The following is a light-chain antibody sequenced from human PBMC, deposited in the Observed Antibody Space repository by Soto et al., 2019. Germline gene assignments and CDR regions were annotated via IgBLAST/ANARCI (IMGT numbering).Light chain of an antibody. Sequence: QSVLTQPASVSGSPGQSITISCTGASSDVGGYNYFSWYQQHPGKAPRLIIYDVNNRPSWVSNRFSASTSGNTASLTISGLQAEDEADYYCSSSTSSSSLHVVFGGGTKVTVL. CDR2: DVN. J-gene: IGLJ2*01. CDR1: SSDVGGYNY. CDR3: SSSTSSSSLHVV. V-gene: IGLV2-14*01.